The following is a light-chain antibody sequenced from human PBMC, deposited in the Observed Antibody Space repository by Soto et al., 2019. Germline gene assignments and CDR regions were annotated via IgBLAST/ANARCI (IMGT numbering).Light chain of an antibody. CDR1: QDIIYY. Sequence: DIQMTQSPSSLSASVGDRVTITCQASQDIIYYLNWYQQKPGRAPKLLIYDASNLEEGVPSRFSGSGSGTVYTFTISRLQPEDIATYYCQQYDNLPLTFRGGTKVEI. CDR2: DAS. V-gene: IGKV1-33*01. CDR3: QQYDNLPLT. J-gene: IGKJ4*01.